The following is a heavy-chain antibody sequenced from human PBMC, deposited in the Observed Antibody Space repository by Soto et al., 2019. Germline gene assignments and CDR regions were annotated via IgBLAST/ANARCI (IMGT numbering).Heavy chain of an antibody. V-gene: IGHV3-33*01. CDR2: IWYDGSNK. CDR3: ARDLAGGGESQYSSSHPLDYMDV. J-gene: IGHJ6*03. Sequence: GGSLRLSCAASGFTFSSYGMHWVRQAPGKGLEWVAVIWYDGSNKYYADSVKGRFTISRDNSKNTLYLQMNSLRAEDTAVYYCARDLAGGGESQYSSSHPLDYMDVWGKGTTVTVSS. CDR1: GFTFSSYG. D-gene: IGHD6-13*01.